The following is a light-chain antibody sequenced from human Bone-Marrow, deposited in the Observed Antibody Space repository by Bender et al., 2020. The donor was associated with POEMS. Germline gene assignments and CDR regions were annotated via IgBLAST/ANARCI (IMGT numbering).Light chain of an antibody. CDR3: ASWDDSRSVPV. CDR2: RDN. CDR1: SSNIGSNY. Sequence: QSVLTQPPSASGTPGQRVTISCSGSSSNIGSNYVNWYQQVSGAAPKLLIYRDNQRPSGGPDRISGSKSGTSASLAISGLRSEDEADYYCASWDDSRSVPVFGGGTKLTVL. V-gene: IGLV1-47*01. J-gene: IGLJ2*01.